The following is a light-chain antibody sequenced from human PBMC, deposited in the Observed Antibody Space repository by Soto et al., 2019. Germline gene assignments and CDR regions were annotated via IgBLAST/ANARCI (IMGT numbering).Light chain of an antibody. CDR1: LSVSVY. J-gene: IGKJ5*01. V-gene: IGKV3-11*01. CDR3: HQRQYWPPIT. CDR2: DAS. Sequence: IVLAQSARKRSLSRGERASLCRRTSLSVSVYLDWYQQKPGQAPRLLISDASNRATGIPARFSGSGSGTDFTLTISRLEPADCAVYYCHQRQYWPPITFGQGAPLEIK.